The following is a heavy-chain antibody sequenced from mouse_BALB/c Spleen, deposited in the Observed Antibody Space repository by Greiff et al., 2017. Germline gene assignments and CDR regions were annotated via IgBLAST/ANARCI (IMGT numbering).Heavy chain of an antibody. V-gene: IGHV3-6*02. CDR1: GYSITSGYY. CDR2: ISYDGSN. J-gene: IGHJ2*01. CDR3: ARAYDYAYFDY. Sequence: EVKLVESGPGLVKPSQSLSLTCSVTGYSITSGYYWNWIRQFPGNKLEWMGYISYDGSNNYNPSLKNRISITRDTSKNQFFLKLNSVTTEDTATYYCARAYDYAYFDYWGQGTTLTVSS. D-gene: IGHD2-4*01.